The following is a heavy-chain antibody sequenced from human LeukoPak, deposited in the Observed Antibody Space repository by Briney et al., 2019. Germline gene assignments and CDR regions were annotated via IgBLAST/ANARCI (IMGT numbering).Heavy chain of an antibody. V-gene: IGHV1-69*05. D-gene: IGHD6-13*01. CDR1: GYTFTSYA. Sequence: GASVKVSCKASGYTFTSYAISWVRQAPGQGLEWMGGIIPIFGTANYAQKFQGRVTITTDESTSTAYMELSSLRSEDTAVYYCARLIAAAPSYYYYMDVWGKGTTVTVSS. CDR3: ARLIAAAPSYYYYMDV. J-gene: IGHJ6*03. CDR2: IIPIFGTA.